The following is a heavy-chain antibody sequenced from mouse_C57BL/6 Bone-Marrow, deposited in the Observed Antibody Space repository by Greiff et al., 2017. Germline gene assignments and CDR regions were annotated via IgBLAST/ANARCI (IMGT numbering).Heavy chain of an antibody. J-gene: IGHJ2*01. CDR1: GFNIKDDY. CDR2: IDPEIGDT. D-gene: IGHD2-3*01. V-gene: IGHV14-4*01. CDR3: SSCDGNYCGF. Sequence: VQLQQSGAELVRPGASVKLSCTASGFNIKDDYIHWVKQRPEQGLEWIGWIDPEIGDTEYASKFQGKATITSDTSSNTAYLQLSSLTSEDTAVYYCSSCDGNYCGFWGQGTPLTVAS.